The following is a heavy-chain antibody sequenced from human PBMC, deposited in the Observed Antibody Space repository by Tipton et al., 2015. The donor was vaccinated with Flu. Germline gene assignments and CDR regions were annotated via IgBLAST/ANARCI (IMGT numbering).Heavy chain of an antibody. CDR3: ARKIGGAHPYDY. CDR1: GFTFSTYP. CDR2: VANIDGIT. Sequence: GSLRLSCEASGFTFSTYPIHWVRQAPGKGLEFVSAVANIDGITEYADSVRGRFTVSRDNSKNTVFLQMGSLRPEDTAIYYCARKIGGAHPYDYWGRGTRVTVSS. D-gene: IGHD2-15*01. V-gene: IGHV3-64*02. J-gene: IGHJ4*02.